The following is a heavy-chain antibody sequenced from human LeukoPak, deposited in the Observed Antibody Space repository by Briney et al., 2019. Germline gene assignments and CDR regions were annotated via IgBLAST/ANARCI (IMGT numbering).Heavy chain of an antibody. V-gene: IGHV3-48*02. Sequence: GGSLRLSCAASGFTFSNYNMNWVRQAPGKGLEWVSYITSRSSSIYYADSVKGRFTISRDNAQNSLYLQMNSLRDEDTAVYYCARDSRFGKLLIPYFDYWGQGTLVTVSA. CDR1: GFTFSNYN. D-gene: IGHD3-10*01. CDR2: ITSRSSSI. CDR3: ARDSRFGKLLIPYFDY. J-gene: IGHJ4*02.